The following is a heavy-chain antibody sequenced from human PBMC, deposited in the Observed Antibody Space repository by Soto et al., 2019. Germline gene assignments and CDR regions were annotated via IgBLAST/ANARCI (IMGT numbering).Heavy chain of an antibody. V-gene: IGHV4-30-2*01. CDR2: IYHSGST. D-gene: IGHD3-10*01. J-gene: IGHJ4*02. CDR1: GGSISSGGYS. CDR3: ARAIGWFGELLGGYYFDY. Sequence: QLQLQESGSELVKPSQTLSLTCAVSGGSISSGGYSWSWIRQPPGKGLEWIGYIYHSGSTYYNPSLKSRVTRSVDRSTNQFSLKLSSVTAADTAVYYCARAIGWFGELLGGYYFDYWGQGTLVTVSS.